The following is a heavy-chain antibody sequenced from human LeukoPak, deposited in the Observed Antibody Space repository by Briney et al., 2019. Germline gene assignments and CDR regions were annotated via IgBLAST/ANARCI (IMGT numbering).Heavy chain of an antibody. CDR1: GGSISSGGYY. Sequence: SETLSLTCTVSGGSISSGGYYWSWIRQHPGNGLGWIGYIYYSGSTYYNPSLKSRVTISVDTSKNQYSLKLSSVTAADTAVDYCARSITIFGADAFDIWGQGTMVTVSS. D-gene: IGHD3-3*01. J-gene: IGHJ3*02. CDR2: IYYSGST. V-gene: IGHV4-31*03. CDR3: ARSITIFGADAFDI.